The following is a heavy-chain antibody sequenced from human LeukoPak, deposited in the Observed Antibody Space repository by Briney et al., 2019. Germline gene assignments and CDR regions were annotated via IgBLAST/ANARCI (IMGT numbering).Heavy chain of an antibody. CDR3: SGGGRYGEFDY. D-gene: IGHD3-16*01. Sequence: GGSLRLSCAASGFTFSSYWMSWVRQAPGKGLEWVANIKQDGSEKYYVDSVKGRFTISRDNAKNSLYLQMNSLRAEDTAVYYCSGGGRYGEFDYWGQETLVTVSS. J-gene: IGHJ4*02. CDR2: IKQDGSEK. CDR1: GFTFSSYW. V-gene: IGHV3-7*01.